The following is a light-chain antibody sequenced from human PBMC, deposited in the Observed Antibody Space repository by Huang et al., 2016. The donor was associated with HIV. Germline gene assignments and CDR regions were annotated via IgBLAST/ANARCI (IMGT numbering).Light chain of an antibody. CDR2: AAS. CDR3: QQTYSSRSPLWLT. V-gene: IGKV1-39*01. Sequence: DIQMTQSPSSLSASGGDRVTITCRASQNIGRHLNWYQQKPGKAPKFLMSAASSLQGGVPPRFSGSGSGTDFTLTIRSLQPEDSATYYCQQTYSSRSPLWLTFGGGTKVE. CDR1: QNIGRH. J-gene: IGKJ4*01.